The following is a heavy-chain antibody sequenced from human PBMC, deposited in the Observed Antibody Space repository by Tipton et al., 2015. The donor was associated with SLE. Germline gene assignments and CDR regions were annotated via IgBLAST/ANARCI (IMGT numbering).Heavy chain of an antibody. CDR1: GYSFTSYG. D-gene: IGHD1-1*01. Sequence: QLVQSGAEVKKPGASVKVSCKASGYSFTSYGITWVRQAPGQGLEWMGRIIPIFGTANYAQKFQGRVTITADESTSTAYMELSSLRSEDTAVYYCAKGEGTFYYYYYGMDVWGQGTTVTVSS. J-gene: IGHJ6*02. CDR3: AKGEGTFYYYYYGMDV. CDR2: IIPIFGTA. V-gene: IGHV1-69*18.